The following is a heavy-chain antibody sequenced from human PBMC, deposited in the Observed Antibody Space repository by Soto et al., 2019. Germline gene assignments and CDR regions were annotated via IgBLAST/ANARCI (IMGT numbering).Heavy chain of an antibody. Sequence: SETLSLTCTVSGGSISSYYWSWIRQPPGKGREWIGYIYYSGSTNYNPSLKSRVTISVDTSKNQFSLKLSSVTASDTAVYYCARSVRYVRGGMDVWGQGTTVTVSS. V-gene: IGHV4-59*01. CDR1: GGSISSYY. CDR3: ARSVRYVRGGMDV. J-gene: IGHJ6*02. CDR2: IYYSGST. D-gene: IGHD3-16*01.